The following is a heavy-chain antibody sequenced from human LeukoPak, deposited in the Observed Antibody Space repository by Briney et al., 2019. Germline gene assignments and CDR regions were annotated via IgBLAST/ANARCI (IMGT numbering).Heavy chain of an antibody. V-gene: IGHV3-23*01. Sequence: AGSLTLSCAASGFSFSSFAMSWVRQAPGKGLEWVSAISGSGGGTYYADSVKGRFTISRDNSKKTLYLQMNSLREADTAVYYCVRGLDSWGLETVDTV. CDR3: VRGLDS. J-gene: IGHJ5*01. CDR1: GFSFSSFA. CDR2: ISGSGGGT.